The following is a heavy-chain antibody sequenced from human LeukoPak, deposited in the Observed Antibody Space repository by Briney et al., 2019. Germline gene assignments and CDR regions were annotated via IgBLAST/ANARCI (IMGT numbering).Heavy chain of an antibody. D-gene: IGHD3-9*01. J-gene: IGHJ4*02. CDR3: ARGKYDILTGYYVDYFDY. Sequence: SETLSLTCTVSGGSISNYYWNWIRQPPGKGLEWIGYIYYSGTTNYNPSLKSRVSMSVDTSKNQFSLKLSSVTAADTAVYYCARGKYDILTGYYVDYFDYWGQGTLVTVSS. CDR1: GGSISNYY. CDR2: IYYSGTT. V-gene: IGHV4-59*01.